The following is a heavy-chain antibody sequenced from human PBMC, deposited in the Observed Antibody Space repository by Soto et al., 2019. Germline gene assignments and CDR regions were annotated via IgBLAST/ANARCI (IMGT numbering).Heavy chain of an antibody. CDR3: ATELGENPASPFDA. V-gene: IGHV1-69*01. J-gene: IGHJ4*02. D-gene: IGHD3-10*01. Sequence: QVQLVQSGADVKKPGSSVKVSCQASGVTFSSETLGWVRQAPGQGLEWVGGIIPLFGTASYAQEFQGRVTITADESTSTVYMELSSLRSDDTAVYFCATELGENPASPFDAWGQGTLVTVSS. CDR1: GVTFSSET. CDR2: IIPLFGTA.